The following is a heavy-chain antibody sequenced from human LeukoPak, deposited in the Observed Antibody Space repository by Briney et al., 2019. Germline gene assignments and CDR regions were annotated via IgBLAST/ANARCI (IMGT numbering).Heavy chain of an antibody. V-gene: IGHV3-11*01. CDR1: GFSFSDYY. CDR3: ARSDYPFDY. CDR2: IGSSGSTI. D-gene: IGHD4-11*01. Sequence: GGSLRLSCAASGFSFSDYYMSWIRQAPGKGLEWVSNIGSSGSTINYADSVKGPFSISRDNAKNSLYLQMNSLRAEDTAVYYCARSDYPFDYWGQGTLVTVSS. J-gene: IGHJ4*02.